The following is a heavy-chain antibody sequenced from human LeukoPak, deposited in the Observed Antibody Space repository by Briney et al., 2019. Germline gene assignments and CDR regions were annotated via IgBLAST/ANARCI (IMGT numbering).Heavy chain of an antibody. CDR3: AREGYGDYARLFDY. V-gene: IGHV4-31*03. Sequence: SETLSLTCTVSGGSISSGGYYWSWIRQHPGKGLEWIGYIYYSGSTYYNPSLKSRVTISVDTSKNQFSLKLSSVTAADTAVYYCAREGYGDYARLFDYWGQGTLVTVSS. CDR1: GGSISSGGYY. CDR2: IYYSGST. D-gene: IGHD4-17*01. J-gene: IGHJ4*02.